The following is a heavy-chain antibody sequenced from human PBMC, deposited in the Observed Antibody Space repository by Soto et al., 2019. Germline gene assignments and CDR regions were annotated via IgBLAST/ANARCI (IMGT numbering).Heavy chain of an antibody. Sequence: QVQLVQSGAEVKKPGASVKVSCKASGYTFTSYGISWVRQAPGQGLEWMGWISAYNGNTNYAQKLQGRVTMTTDTSTSTAYMELGSLRSDDTAVYYCARVPLNIVVVPAARWYYYYGMDVWGQGTTVTVSS. J-gene: IGHJ6*02. D-gene: IGHD2-2*01. V-gene: IGHV1-18*01. CDR2: ISAYNGNT. CDR1: GYTFTSYG. CDR3: ARVPLNIVVVPAARWYYYYGMDV.